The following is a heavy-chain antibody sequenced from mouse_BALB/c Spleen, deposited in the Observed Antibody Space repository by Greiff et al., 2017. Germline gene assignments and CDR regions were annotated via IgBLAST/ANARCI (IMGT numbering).Heavy chain of an antibody. Sequence: VQLQESGPGLVKPSQSLSLTCTVTGYSITSDYAWNWIRQFPGNKLEWMGYISYSGSTSYNPSLKSRISITRDTSKNPFFLQLNSVTTEDTATYYCATWGGFAYWGQGTLVTVSA. V-gene: IGHV3-2*02. CDR1: GYSITSDYA. CDR2: ISYSGST. J-gene: IGHJ3*01. CDR3: ATWGGFAY.